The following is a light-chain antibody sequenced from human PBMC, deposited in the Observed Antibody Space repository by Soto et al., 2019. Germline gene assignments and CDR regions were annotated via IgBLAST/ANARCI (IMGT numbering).Light chain of an antibody. CDR3: HQATSGLRT. Sequence: IVMTQSPVTLSMSPGDRATLSCRASQNVATNVAWYQLKPGQAPRRLIYGASIMATGVPARFSGSGSGTEFTLTIDSLQSEDFAVFYCHQATSGLRTFGRGTRVEV. V-gene: IGKV3-15*01. CDR1: QNVATN. CDR2: GAS. J-gene: IGKJ1*01.